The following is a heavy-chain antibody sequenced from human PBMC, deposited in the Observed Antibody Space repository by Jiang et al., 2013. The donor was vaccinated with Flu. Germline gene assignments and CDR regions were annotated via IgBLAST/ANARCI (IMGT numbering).Heavy chain of an antibody. Sequence: LLKPSETLSLTCTVSGGSISSSSYYWGWIRQPPGKGLEWIGSIYYSGSTYYNPSLKSRVTISVDTSKNQFSLKLSSVTAADTAVYYCARHRTTMVRGVKWEFDYWGQGTLVTVSS. J-gene: IGHJ4*02. CDR1: GGSISSSSYY. CDR3: ARHRTTMVRGVKWEFDY. D-gene: IGHD3-10*01. V-gene: IGHV4-39*01. CDR2: IYYSGST.